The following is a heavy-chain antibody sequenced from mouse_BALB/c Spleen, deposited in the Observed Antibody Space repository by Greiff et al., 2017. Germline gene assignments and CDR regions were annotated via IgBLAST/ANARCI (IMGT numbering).Heavy chain of an antibody. CDR2: ISSGGSYT. D-gene: IGHD2-1*01. V-gene: IGHV5-6*01. Sequence: VQLKESGGDLVKPGGSLKLSCAASGFTFSSYGMSWVRQTPDKRLEWVATISSGGSYTYYPDSVKGRFTISRDNAKNTLYLQMSSLKSEDTAMYYCARQGPYGNYDWFAYWGQGTLVTVSA. CDR1: GFTFSSYG. CDR3: ARQGPYGNYDWFAY. J-gene: IGHJ3*01.